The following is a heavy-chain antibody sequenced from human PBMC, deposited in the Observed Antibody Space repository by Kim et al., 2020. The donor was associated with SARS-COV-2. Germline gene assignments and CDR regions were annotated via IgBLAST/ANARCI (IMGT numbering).Heavy chain of an antibody. CDR2: NK. J-gene: IGHJ6*02. CDR3: AKDAVAGMDV. V-gene: IGHV3-30*02. Sequence: NKYYADSVKGRFTISRDNSKNTLYLQMNSLRAEDTAVYYCAKDAVAGMDVWGQVTTVTVSS. D-gene: IGHD6-19*01.